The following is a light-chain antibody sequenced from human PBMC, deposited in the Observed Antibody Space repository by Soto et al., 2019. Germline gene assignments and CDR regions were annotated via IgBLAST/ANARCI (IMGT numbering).Light chain of an antibody. CDR2: DPS. V-gene: IGKV3-11*01. CDR3: QQRSRT. CDR1: ESVSRY. Sequence: EIVLTQSPATLSLSPGETPTLPCRPRESVSRYLPWYQQKPGQAPRLLIFDPSNRATGIPTRFSGSGSGTDFTLTISSLEPDDFAVYYCQQRSRTFGGGTKVEI. J-gene: IGKJ4*01.